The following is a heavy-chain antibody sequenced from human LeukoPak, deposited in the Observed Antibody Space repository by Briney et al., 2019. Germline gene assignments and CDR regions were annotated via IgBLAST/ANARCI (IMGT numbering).Heavy chain of an antibody. CDR2: MWYDGSRA. J-gene: IGHJ1*01. CDR3: AKSRDGYHHGLL. CDR1: EFSLSDYG. V-gene: IGHV3-33*06. Sequence: GTSLRLSCASSEFSLSDYGMHWVRQAPGKGLEWVAVMWYDGSRALHADSMKGRFTISRDISKNTLYLQMDSLRAEDTAVYYCAKSRDGYHHGLLWGQGTLVTVSS. D-gene: IGHD5-24*01.